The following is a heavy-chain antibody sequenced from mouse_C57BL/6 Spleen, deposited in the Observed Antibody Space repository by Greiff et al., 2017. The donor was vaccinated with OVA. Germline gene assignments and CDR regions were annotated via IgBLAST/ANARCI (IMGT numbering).Heavy chain of an antibody. J-gene: IGHJ3*01. CDR1: GFTFSDYY. CDR2: INYDGSST. CDR3: ARASYSNYEAWFAY. Sequence: EVMLVESEGGLVQPGSSMKLSCTASGFTFSDYYMAWVRQVPEKGLEWVANINYDGSSTYYLDSLKSRFIISRDNAKNILYLQMSSLKSEDTATYYCARASYSNYEAWFAYWGQGTLVTVSA. D-gene: IGHD2-5*01. V-gene: IGHV5-16*01.